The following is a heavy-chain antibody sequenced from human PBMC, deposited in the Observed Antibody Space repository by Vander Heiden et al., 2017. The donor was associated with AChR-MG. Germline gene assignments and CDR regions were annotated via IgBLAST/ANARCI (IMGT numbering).Heavy chain of an antibody. J-gene: IGHJ6*03. V-gene: IGHV3-7*01. CDR2: IKQDGSEK. Sequence: EVQLVESGGGLVQPGGSLRLSCAASGFTFSSYWMSWVRQAPGKGLEWVANIKQDGSEKYYVDSVKGRFTISRDNAKNSLYLQMNSLRAEDTAVYYCASVYSSGWYVSYYYYMDVWGKGTTVTVSS. CDR3: ASVYSSGWYVSYYYYMDV. D-gene: IGHD6-19*01. CDR1: GFTFSSYW.